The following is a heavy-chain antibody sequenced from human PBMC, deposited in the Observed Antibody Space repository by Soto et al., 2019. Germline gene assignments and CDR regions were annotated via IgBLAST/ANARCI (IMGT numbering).Heavy chain of an antibody. D-gene: IGHD6-13*01. Sequence: PGGSLRLCCAASGFTVSSNYMSWVRQAPGKGLEWVSVIYSGGLTFYADSVKGRFTISRDNSKNTLYLQMNSLRVDDTAVYYCARARTRIAAAADFDCWGQGTLVTVSS. V-gene: IGHV3-53*01. CDR2: IYSGGLT. CDR1: GFTVSSNY. CDR3: ARARTRIAAAADFDC. J-gene: IGHJ4*02.